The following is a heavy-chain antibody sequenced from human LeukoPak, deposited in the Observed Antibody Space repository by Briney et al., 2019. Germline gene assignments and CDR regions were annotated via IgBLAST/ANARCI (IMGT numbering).Heavy chain of an antibody. J-gene: IGHJ4*02. CDR2: INPNSGGT. CDR3: ARDGYSSSSPPDY. CDR1: GYTFTGYY. D-gene: IGHD6-6*01. Sequence: GASVKVSCKASGYTFTGYYMHWVRQAPGQGLEWMGWINPNSGGTNYAQKFQGGVTMTRDTSISTAYMELSRLRSDDTAVYYCARDGYSSSSPPDYWGQGTLVTVSS. V-gene: IGHV1-2*02.